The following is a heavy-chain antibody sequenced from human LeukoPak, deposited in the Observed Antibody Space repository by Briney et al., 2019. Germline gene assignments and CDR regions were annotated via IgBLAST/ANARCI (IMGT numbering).Heavy chain of an antibody. CDR2: IRYDGSDE. J-gene: IGHJ4*02. D-gene: IGHD4-11*01. CDR3: AKDGGYSNYCDY. V-gene: IGHV3-30*02. Sequence: PGGSLRLSCAASGFTFSGYGMHWVRQAPGKGLGWLTFIRYDGSDESYADSVKGRFTISRDNSKNTLYLQMNSLRVEDTAVYYCAKDGGYSNYCDYWGQGTLVTVSS. CDR1: GFTFSGYG.